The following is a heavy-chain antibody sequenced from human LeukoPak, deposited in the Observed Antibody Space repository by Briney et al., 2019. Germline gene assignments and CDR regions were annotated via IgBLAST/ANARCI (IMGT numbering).Heavy chain of an antibody. D-gene: IGHD2-15*01. V-gene: IGHV1-69-2*01. CDR2: VDPEDGET. J-gene: IGHJ5*02. CDR1: GYTFTDYY. CDR3: ATEGYCSGGSCYYWFDP. Sequence: ASVKVSCKVSGYTFTDYYMHWVQQAPGKGLEWMGLVDPEDGETIYAEKFQGRVTITADTSTDTAYMELSSLRSEDTAVYYCATEGYCSGGSCYYWFDPWGRGTLVTVSS.